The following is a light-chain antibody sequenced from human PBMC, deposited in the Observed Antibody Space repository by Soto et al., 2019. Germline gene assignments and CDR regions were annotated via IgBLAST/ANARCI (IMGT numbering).Light chain of an antibody. CDR2: EVN. CDR1: SSDVGAYNY. CDR3: SSHTTSSLPGI. J-gene: IGLJ2*01. V-gene: IGLV2-14*01. Sequence: QSALTQPASVSGSPGQSITISCTGTSSDVGAYNYVSWYQQHPGKAPKLMIYEVNNRPSGVSNRFSGSKSANTASLTISGLQAEDDADYYCSSHTTSSLPGIFGGGTKLTVL.